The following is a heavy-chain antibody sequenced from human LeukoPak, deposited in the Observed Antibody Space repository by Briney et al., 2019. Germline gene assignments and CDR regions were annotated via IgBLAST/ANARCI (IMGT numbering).Heavy chain of an antibody. CDR2: ISSSSSYI. J-gene: IGHJ6*03. CDR1: GFTFSSYS. D-gene: IGHD2-2*01. Sequence: GGSLRLSCAASGFTFSSYSMNWARHAPGKGLEWVSSISSSSSYIYYADSVKGRFTISRDNAKNSLYLQMNSLRAEDTAVYYCARDHCSSTSPHEDYYYMDVWGKGTTVTVSS. V-gene: IGHV3-21*01. CDR3: ARDHCSSTSPHEDYYYMDV.